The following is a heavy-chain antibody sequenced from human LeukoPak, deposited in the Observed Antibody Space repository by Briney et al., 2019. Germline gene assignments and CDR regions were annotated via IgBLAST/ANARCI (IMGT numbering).Heavy chain of an antibody. J-gene: IGHJ4*02. CDR3: AKGLMGDSVYFNH. D-gene: IGHD3-16*01. Sequence: GGSLRLSCAASGFTFSSYWMHWVRQAPGKGLVWVSRINSGGSSTSYADSVKGRFTISRDNYKNTLYLQLTSLRADDTAVYYCAKGLMGDSVYFNHWGQGTLVTVSS. CDR1: GFTFSSYW. CDR2: INSGGSST. V-gene: IGHV3-74*01.